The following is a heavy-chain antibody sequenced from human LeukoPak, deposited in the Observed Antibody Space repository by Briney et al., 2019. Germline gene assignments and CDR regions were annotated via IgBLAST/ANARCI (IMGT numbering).Heavy chain of an antibody. J-gene: IGHJ3*02. V-gene: IGHV4-39*01. Sequence: SETLSLTCTVSGGSISSSSYYWGWIRQPPGKGLEWIGSIYYSGSTYYNPSLKSRVTISVDTSKNQFSLKLSSVTAADTAVYYCVRGLRDNDAFDIWGQGTMVTVSS. CDR1: GGSISSSSYY. CDR2: IYYSGST. D-gene: IGHD5-12*01. CDR3: VRGLRDNDAFDI.